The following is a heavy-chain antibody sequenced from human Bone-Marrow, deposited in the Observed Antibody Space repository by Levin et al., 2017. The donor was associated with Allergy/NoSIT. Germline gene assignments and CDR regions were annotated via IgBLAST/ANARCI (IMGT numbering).Heavy chain of an antibody. Sequence: GGSLRLSCAASGFNFEDYAMHWVRQAPGKGLEWVSGISWNSENIDYADSVKGRFIISRDNGKKSLYLQMSSLRPEDTAFYYCVKDKRQSYYFDSWGQGLLVTVSS. CDR1: GFNFEDYA. V-gene: IGHV3-9*01. CDR2: ISWNSENI. CDR3: VKDKRQSYYFDS. D-gene: IGHD3-16*02. J-gene: IGHJ4*02.